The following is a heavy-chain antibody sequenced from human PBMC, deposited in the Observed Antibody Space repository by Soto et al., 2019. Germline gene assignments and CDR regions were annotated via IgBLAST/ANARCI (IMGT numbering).Heavy chain of an antibody. Sequence: GASVKVSCKASGYTFSRYGIMWVRQAPGQGLEWMGWISAYNGNTNSAEKLRGRLTMTTDASTTTAYMELRSLRSDDTAIYYCARDQGFRVVINSNWSDPWGQGTLVTVSS. D-gene: IGHD2-21*01. CDR3: ARDQGFRVVINSNWSDP. J-gene: IGHJ5*02. V-gene: IGHV1-18*01. CDR1: GYTFSRYG. CDR2: ISAYNGNT.